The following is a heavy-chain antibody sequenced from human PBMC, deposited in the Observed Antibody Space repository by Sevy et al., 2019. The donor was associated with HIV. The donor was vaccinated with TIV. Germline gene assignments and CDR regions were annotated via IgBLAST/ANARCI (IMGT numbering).Heavy chain of an antibody. Sequence: GGSLRLSCAASGFTFSSYAMHWVRQAPGKGLEWVAVISYDGSNKYYADSVKGRFTISRDNSKNTLYLQMNRLRAEDTAVYYCAREQEYQLLFSFGMDVWGQGTTVTVSS. CDR3: AREQEYQLLFSFGMDV. D-gene: IGHD2-2*01. V-gene: IGHV3-30*04. CDR2: ISYDGSNK. CDR1: GFTFSSYA. J-gene: IGHJ6*02.